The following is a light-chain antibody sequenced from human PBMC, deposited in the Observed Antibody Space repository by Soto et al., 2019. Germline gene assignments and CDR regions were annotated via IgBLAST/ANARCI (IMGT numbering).Light chain of an antibody. CDR1: QSVSSN. CDR2: GAS. V-gene: IGKV3-15*01. J-gene: IGKJ5*01. Sequence: IVMTQSPATLSVSPGERATLSCRASQSVSSNLAWYQQKPGQAPRLLIYGASTRATGIPARFSGSGSGTEFTLTISSLQSEDFAVYYCQQYNNWPITCGQGTRLEI. CDR3: QQYNNWPIT.